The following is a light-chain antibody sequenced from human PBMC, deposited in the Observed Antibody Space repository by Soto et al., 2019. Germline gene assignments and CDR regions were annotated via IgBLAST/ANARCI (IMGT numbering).Light chain of an antibody. V-gene: IGLV2-14*01. CDR3: SSYTSSSTLGV. Sequence: QSALTQPASVSGSPGQSITISCTGTSSDVGGYNYVSWYQQHPGKAPKLMFYDVSNRPSGVSNRFSGSKSGNTASLTISGLQAEDEADYYCSSYTSSSTLGVFGGGTKVTVL. CDR1: SSDVGGYNY. CDR2: DVS. J-gene: IGLJ2*01.